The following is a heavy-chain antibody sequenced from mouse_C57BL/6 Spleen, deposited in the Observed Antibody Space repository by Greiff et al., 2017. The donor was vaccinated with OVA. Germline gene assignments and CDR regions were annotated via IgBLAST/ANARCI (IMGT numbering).Heavy chain of an antibody. CDR1: GYTFTSYW. Sequence: VQLQQPGAELVKPGASVKLSCKASGYTFTSYWMQWVKQRPGQGLEWIGEIDPSDSYTNYNQKFKGKATLTVDTSSSTAYMQLSSLTSEDSAVYYCARHAPNWDKEDYWGQGTTLTVSS. CDR2: IDPSDSYT. CDR3: ARHAPNWDKEDY. V-gene: IGHV1-50*01. D-gene: IGHD4-1*01. J-gene: IGHJ2*01.